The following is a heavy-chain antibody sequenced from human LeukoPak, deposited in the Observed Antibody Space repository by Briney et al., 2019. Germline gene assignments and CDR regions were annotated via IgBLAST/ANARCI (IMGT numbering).Heavy chain of an antibody. CDR2: INHSGST. D-gene: IGHD1-20*01. J-gene: IGHJ5*02. V-gene: IGHV4-34*01. CDR3: ARTMYITGTEDFYNWFDP. Sequence: PSETLSLTCAVYGGSFSGYYWSWIRQPPGKGLEWIGEINHSGSTNYNPSLKSRVTISVDTSKNQFSLKLSSVTAADTAVYYCARTMYITGTEDFYNWFDPWGQGTLVTVSS. CDR1: GGSFSGYY.